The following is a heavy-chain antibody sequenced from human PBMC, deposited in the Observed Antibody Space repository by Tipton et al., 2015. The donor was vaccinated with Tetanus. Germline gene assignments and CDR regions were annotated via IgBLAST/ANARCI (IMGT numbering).Heavy chain of an antibody. Sequence: LRLSCSVSGGSVNLYFWSWIRQPAGKGLEWIGRVYSSGSASYNPSLKSRGSMSINTSTNHFSLKLTSVTAADTAVYYCARDSGSGAFDYWGQGTLVTVSS. CDR1: GGSVNLYF. CDR3: ARDSGSGAFDY. J-gene: IGHJ4*02. D-gene: IGHD3-10*01. V-gene: IGHV4-4*07. CDR2: VYSSGSA.